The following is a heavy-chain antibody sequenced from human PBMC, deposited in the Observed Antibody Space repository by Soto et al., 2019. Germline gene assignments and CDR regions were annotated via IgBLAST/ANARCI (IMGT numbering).Heavy chain of an antibody. CDR1: GFTFSTYS. CDR3: AREGINNYNEYYFDS. V-gene: IGHV3-21*01. J-gene: IGHJ4*02. Sequence: GSLRLSCAASGFTFSTYSMNWVRQAPGKGLEWVSSISGSGNYTHYADFLRGRFTISRDNAKASLYLQMNSLRAEDTAVYYCAREGINNYNEYYFDSWGQGTVVTVSS. D-gene: IGHD4-4*01. CDR2: ISGSGNYT.